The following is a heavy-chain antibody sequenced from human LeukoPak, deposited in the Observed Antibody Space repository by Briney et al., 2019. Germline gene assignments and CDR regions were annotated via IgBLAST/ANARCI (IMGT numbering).Heavy chain of an antibody. J-gene: IGHJ4*02. CDR1: GVSISSGDNS. V-gene: IGHV4-30-2*01. CDR2: IYQSGNT. CDR3: AREGAILYYFDY. D-gene: IGHD3-3*01. Sequence: PSETLSLTCTVSGVSISSGDNSWSWIRQPPGKGLEWIGYIYQSGNTFYNPSLKSRVTISADRSKNQFSLSLSSVTAADTAVYYCAREGAILYYFDYWGQGTLVTVSS.